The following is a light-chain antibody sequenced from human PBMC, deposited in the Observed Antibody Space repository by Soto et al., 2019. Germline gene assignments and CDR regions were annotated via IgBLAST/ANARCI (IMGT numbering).Light chain of an antibody. CDR3: QQYDNLPLT. CDR2: DAS. Sequence: DLQITRSPSSLSASVGDRVTITCQASQDISNYLNWYQQKPGKAPKLLIYDASNLETGVPSRFSGSGSGTDFTFTISSLQPEDIATYYCQQYDNLPLTFGGGTKVDIK. V-gene: IGKV1-33*01. J-gene: IGKJ4*01. CDR1: QDISNY.